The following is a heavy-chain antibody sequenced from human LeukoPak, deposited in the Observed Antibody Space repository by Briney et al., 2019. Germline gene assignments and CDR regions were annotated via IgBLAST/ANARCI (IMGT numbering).Heavy chain of an antibody. V-gene: IGHV4-34*01. CDR3: ASEYYDFWSGYHIPGWFDP. D-gene: IGHD3-3*01. J-gene: IGHJ5*02. CDR1: GGSFSGYY. Sequence: SETLSLTCAVYGGSFSGYYWSWIRQPPGKGLEWIGEINHSGSTNYNPSLKSRVTISVDTSKNQFSLKLSSVTAADTAVYYCASEYYDFWSGYHIPGWFDPWGQGTLVTVSS. CDR2: INHSGST.